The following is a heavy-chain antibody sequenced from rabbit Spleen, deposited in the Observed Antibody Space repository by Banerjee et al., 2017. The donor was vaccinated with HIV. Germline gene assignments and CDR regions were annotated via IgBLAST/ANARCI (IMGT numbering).Heavy chain of an antibody. Sequence: QEQLVESGGGLVQPGGTLTLTCTASGFTISSSYWMCWVRQAPGKGLEWIGCITGVNGVNIGYASWAKGRFTISKTSSTTVTLQMTSLTVADTATYFCARDLVAAIGWNFNLWGPGTLVTVS. D-gene: IGHD5-1*01. J-gene: IGHJ4*01. CDR1: GFTISSSYW. CDR3: ARDLVAAIGWNFNL. CDR2: ITGVNGVNI. V-gene: IGHV1S45*01.